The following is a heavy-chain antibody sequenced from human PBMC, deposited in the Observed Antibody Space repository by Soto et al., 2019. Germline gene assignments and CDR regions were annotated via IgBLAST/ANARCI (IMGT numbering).Heavy chain of an antibody. CDR3: ARGTTGTNGPPAYYYYYYMDV. V-gene: IGHV4-59*08. J-gene: IGHJ6*03. CDR2: IYYSGST. D-gene: IGHD1-1*01. CDR1: GVSISSYY. Sequence: SETLSLTCTVSGVSISSYYWSWIRQPPGKGLEWIGYIYYSGSTNYNPSLKSRVTISVDTSKNQFSLKLSSVTAADTAVYYCARGTTGTNGPPAYYYYYYMDVWGKGTTVTVSS.